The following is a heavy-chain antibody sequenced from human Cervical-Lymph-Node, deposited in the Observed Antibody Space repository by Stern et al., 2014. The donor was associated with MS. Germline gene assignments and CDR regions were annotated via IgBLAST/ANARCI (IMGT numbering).Heavy chain of an antibody. CDR2: IYPGDSDA. CDR1: GYTFTSYW. CDR3: ARPIYYGDNYFYVDY. J-gene: IGHJ4*02. Sequence: VQLVQSGAEVKKPGESLKISCKVSGYTFTSYWIGWVRQMPGKGLEWMAIIYPGDSDARYSPSFQGQVTISADKSITTAYLQWSSLKASDTAMYYCARPIYYGDNYFYVDYWGQGTLVTVSS. V-gene: IGHV5-51*01. D-gene: IGHD4-23*01.